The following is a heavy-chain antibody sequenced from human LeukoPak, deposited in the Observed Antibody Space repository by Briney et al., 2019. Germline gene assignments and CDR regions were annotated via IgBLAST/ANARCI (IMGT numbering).Heavy chain of an antibody. CDR2: IYYSGST. V-gene: IGHV4-59*08. J-gene: IGHJ4*02. CDR3: ARAYSSGCDY. D-gene: IGHD6-19*01. Sequence: SETLSLTCTVSGGSISSYYWSWIRQPPGKGLEWIGYIYYSGSTNYNPSLKSRVTISVDTSKNQFSLKLSSVTAADTAVYYCARAYSSGCDYWGQGTLVTVSS. CDR1: GGSISSYY.